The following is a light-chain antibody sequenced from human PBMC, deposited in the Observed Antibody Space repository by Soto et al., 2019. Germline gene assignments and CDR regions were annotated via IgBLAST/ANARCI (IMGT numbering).Light chain of an antibody. CDR3: QQYHNWPIT. CDR2: DAS. Sequence: EIVMTQSPATLSVSPWESATLSCRASQSVSSNLAWHQQKPGQAPRILMYDASTRATGISARFSGSGSGTEFTLTISSRQSGDFAVYYCQQYHNWPITFGQGTRLEIK. J-gene: IGKJ5*01. V-gene: IGKV3-15*01. CDR1: QSVSSN.